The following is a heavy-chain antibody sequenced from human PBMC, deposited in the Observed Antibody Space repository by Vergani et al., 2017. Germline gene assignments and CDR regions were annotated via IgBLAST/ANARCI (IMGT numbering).Heavy chain of an antibody. CDR1: GFSFRNAW. J-gene: IGHJ6*02. CDR3: TTDPRYCGDGSCYWLRDHHYYGMDV. Sequence: EVQLVESGGGIVKPGGSLRLSCVASGFSFRNAWMNWVRRTPGKGLEWVGRIKSTFDRWTTDYAAAVKGRFTISRDDSKNTLFLQMNGLKTEDICVYYCTTDPRYCGDGSCYWLRDHHYYGMDVWGQGTTVTVSS. CDR2: IKSTFDRWTT. D-gene: IGHD2-21*01. V-gene: IGHV3-15*07.